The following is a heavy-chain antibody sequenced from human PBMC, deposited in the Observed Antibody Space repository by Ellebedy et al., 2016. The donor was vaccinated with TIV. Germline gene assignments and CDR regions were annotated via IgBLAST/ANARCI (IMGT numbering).Heavy chain of an antibody. CDR2: IYPGDSDT. CDR1: GYSFTSYW. V-gene: IGHV5-51*01. CDR3: ARHVGDSGWSNGVFDY. D-gene: IGHD6-19*01. J-gene: IGHJ4*02. Sequence: GESLKISCKGSGYSFTSYWIGWVRQMPGKGLEWMGIIYPGDSDTRYSPSFQGQVTISADKSISTAYLQWSSLKASDTAMYYCARHVGDSGWSNGVFDYWGQGTLVTVSS.